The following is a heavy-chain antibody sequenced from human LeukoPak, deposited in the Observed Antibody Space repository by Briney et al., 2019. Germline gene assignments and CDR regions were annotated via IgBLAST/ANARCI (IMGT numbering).Heavy chain of an antibody. CDR3: ARANYGDY. Sequence: GGSLRLSCVASGFTFSTSGMHWVRQSPGKGLDWVAFIRNDGNKKNYAESVKGRFTISRDNSRNTLYLQMDSLSAEDTAVYYCARANYGDYWGQGTLVSVSS. V-gene: IGHV3-30*02. CDR2: IRNDGNKK. CDR1: GFTFSTSG. J-gene: IGHJ4*02.